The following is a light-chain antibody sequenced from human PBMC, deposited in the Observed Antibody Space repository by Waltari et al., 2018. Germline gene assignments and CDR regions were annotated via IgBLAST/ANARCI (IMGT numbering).Light chain of an antibody. Sequence: ETMLTQSPATLSLSPGERATLSCRASQSVGSNLAWYQQRPGQAPRLLLYGGSSRTTGFPDRFTGGGSGTNFSLTISSLEPEDFVVYYCQHYSDWPFTFGPGTKLDIK. J-gene: IGKJ3*01. V-gene: IGKV3-15*01. CDR1: QSVGSN. CDR2: GGS. CDR3: QHYSDWPFT.